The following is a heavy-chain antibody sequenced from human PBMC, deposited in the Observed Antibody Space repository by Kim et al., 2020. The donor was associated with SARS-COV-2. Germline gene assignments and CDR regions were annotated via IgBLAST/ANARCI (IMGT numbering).Heavy chain of an antibody. D-gene: IGHD2-15*01. Sequence: SETLSLTCAVDGGSFSGYQWSWIRQSPGKGLEWIGEIDLFGSANYNPSLKSRVAISVDTSKNQFSLNLSSVTAADTAFYYCARGGLLAASRDFDYWGQGTLAT. J-gene: IGHJ4*02. CDR2: IDLFGSA. CDR1: GGSFSGYQ. V-gene: IGHV4-34*01. CDR3: ARGGLLAASRDFDY.